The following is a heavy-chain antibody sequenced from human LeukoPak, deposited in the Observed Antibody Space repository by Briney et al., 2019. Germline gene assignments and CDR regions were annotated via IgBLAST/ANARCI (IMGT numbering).Heavy chain of an antibody. CDR3: ARDAIGSGSYYGMDV. Sequence: SETLSLTCTVSGGSISSYYWSWIRQPPGKGLEWIGYIYYSGSTNYNPSLKSRVTISVDTSKNQFSLKLSSVTAADTAVYYCARDAIGSGSYYGMDVWGQGTTVTVSS. CDR1: GGSISSYY. D-gene: IGHD1-26*01. CDR2: IYYSGST. J-gene: IGHJ6*02. V-gene: IGHV4-59*01.